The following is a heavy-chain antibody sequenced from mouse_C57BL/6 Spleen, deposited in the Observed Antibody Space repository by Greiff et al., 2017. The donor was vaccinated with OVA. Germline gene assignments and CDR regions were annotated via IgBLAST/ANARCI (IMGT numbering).Heavy chain of an antibody. Sequence: QVQLQQSGAELVRPGASVTLSCKASGYTFTDYEMHWVKQTPVHGLEWIGAIDPETGGTAYNQKFKGKAILTADKSSSTAYMELRSLTSEDSAVYYCTRERYYGSSGYFDVWGTGTTVTVSS. CDR3: TRERYYGSSGYFDV. CDR2: IDPETGGT. D-gene: IGHD1-1*01. V-gene: IGHV1-15*01. CDR1: GYTFTDYE. J-gene: IGHJ1*03.